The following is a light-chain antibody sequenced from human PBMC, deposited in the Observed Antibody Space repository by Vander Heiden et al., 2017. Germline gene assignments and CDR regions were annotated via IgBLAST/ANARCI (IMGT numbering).Light chain of an antibody. V-gene: IGKV3-11*01. Sequence: EIVLTQSPATRSLSTGGRATLSCRASQRVRSNLDWSQPRPGQAPRLLIYDASNRATGIPARFSGSGSGTDFTLTSSSLEHEDIAVYYCQQRSPLTFGGGTKVEIK. CDR1: QRVRSN. CDR3: QQRSPLT. CDR2: DAS. J-gene: IGKJ4*01.